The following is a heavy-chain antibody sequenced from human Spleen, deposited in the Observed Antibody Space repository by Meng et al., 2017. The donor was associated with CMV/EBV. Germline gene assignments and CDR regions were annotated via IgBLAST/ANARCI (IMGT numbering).Heavy chain of an antibody. CDR2: ISSTGTTM. D-gene: IGHD2-2*01. V-gene: IGHV3-11*04. J-gene: IGHJ4*02. CDR3: ARARSAYQLLVTPDC. Sequence: GGSLRLSCAASGFTFSDYYMTWIRQAPGKGLEWVSHISSTGTTMYFADSVKGRFTISRDNAKNSLYLQMDSLRAEDAAVYFCARARSAYQLLVTPDCWGPGTLVTVSS. CDR1: GFTFSDYY.